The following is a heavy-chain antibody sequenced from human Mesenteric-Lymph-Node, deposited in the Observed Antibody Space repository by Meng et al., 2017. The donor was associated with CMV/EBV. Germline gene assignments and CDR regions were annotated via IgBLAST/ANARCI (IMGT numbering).Heavy chain of an antibody. J-gene: IGHJ5*02. V-gene: IGHV4-34*01. CDR1: GGSFSGYW. D-gene: IGHD3-3*01. CDR2: IKHSGGT. CDR3: ARGVRIFGVVGNWFDP. Sequence: SETLSLTCADYGGSFSGYWWSWVRLPPGKGLEWIGEIKHSGGTYYNPSLESRVTISVDKSKNQFSLKLSSVTAADTAVYYCARGVRIFGVVGNWFDPWGQGTLVTVSS.